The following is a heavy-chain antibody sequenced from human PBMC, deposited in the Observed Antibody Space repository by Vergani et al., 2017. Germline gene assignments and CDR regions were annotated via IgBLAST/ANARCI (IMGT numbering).Heavy chain of an antibody. J-gene: IGHJ5*02. D-gene: IGHD2-15*01. CDR1: GGSISSYY. Sequence: QVQLQESGPGLVKPSETLSLTCTVSGGSISSYYWSWIRQPPGKGLEWIGYIYYSGSTNYTPSLKSRVTISVDTSKNQFSLKLSSVTAADTAVYYCARRAYCSGGSCHSTTPFDPWGQGTLVTVSS. V-gene: IGHV4-59*08. CDR2: IYYSGST. CDR3: ARRAYCSGGSCHSTTPFDP.